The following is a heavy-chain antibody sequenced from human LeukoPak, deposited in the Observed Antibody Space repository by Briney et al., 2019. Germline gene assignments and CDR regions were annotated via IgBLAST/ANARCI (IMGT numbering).Heavy chain of an antibody. CDR1: GGSISSYY. CDR3: ARDRYYDFWSGYYNWYFDL. Sequence: PSETLSLTCTVSGGSISSYYWSWIRQPPGKGLEWIGYIYYSGSTNYNPSLKSRVTISVDTSKNQFSLKLSSVTAADTAVYYCARDRYYDFWSGYYNWYFDLWGRGTLVTVSS. CDR2: IYYSGST. V-gene: IGHV4-59*01. J-gene: IGHJ2*01. D-gene: IGHD3-3*01.